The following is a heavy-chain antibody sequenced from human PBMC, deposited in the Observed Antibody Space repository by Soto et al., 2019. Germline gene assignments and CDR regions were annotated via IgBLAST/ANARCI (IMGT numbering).Heavy chain of an antibody. J-gene: IGHJ5*02. CDR1: GYCFPNHD. V-gene: IGHV1-8*01. D-gene: IGHD5-18*01. CDR3: ARMESFGSLNWFDP. CDR2: MNPGSGDT. Sequence: GSSVKVSHQDSGYCFPNHDVSWVRQATGQGLEWMGWMNPGSGDTGYAQKFQGRVTTTRDISIATAYMELNSLTSEDTAIYYCARMESFGSLNWFDPWGQGTLVTVSS.